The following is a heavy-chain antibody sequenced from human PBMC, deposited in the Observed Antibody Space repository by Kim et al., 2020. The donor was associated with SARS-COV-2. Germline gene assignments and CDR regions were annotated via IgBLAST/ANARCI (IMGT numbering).Heavy chain of an antibody. Sequence: GGSLRLSCAASGFTFSSYEMNWVRQAPGKGLEWVSYISSSGSTIYYADSVKGRFTISRDNAKNSPYLQMNSLRAEDTAVYYCARVGITIFGVVIDYWGQGTLVTVSS. J-gene: IGHJ4*02. V-gene: IGHV3-48*03. CDR1: GFTFSSYE. CDR3: ARVGITIFGVVIDY. D-gene: IGHD3-3*01. CDR2: ISSSGSTI.